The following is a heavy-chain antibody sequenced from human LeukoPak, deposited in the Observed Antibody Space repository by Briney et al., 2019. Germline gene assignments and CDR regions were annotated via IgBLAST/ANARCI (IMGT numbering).Heavy chain of an antibody. Sequence: SETLSLTCTVSGGSISSGDYYWSWIRQPPGKGLEWIGYIYYSGSTYYNPSLKSRVTISVDTSKNQFSLKLSSVTAADTAVYYCASEMTTVTSRRDYWGQGTLVTVSS. D-gene: IGHD4-17*01. V-gene: IGHV4-30-4*01. CDR1: GGSISSGDYY. J-gene: IGHJ4*02. CDR3: ASEMTTVTSRRDY. CDR2: IYYSGST.